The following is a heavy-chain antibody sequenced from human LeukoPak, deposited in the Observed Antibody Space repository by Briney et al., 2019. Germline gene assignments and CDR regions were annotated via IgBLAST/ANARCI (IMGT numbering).Heavy chain of an antibody. CDR2: ISWNSGSI. V-gene: IGHV3-9*03. J-gene: IGHJ4*02. D-gene: IGHD6-13*01. CDR1: GFSFDDYA. CDR3: AKGERYSSSWSYFDY. Sequence: GGSLRLSCAASGFSFDDYAMHWVRQAPGKGLEWVSGISWNSGSIGYADSVKGRFTISRDNAKNSLYLQMNSRTAEDMALYYCAKGERYSSSWSYFDYWGQGTLVTVSS.